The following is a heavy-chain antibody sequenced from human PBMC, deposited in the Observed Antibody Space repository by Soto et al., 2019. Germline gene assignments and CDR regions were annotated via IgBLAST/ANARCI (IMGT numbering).Heavy chain of an antibody. Sequence: EVQLVESGGGLVQPGGSLRLSCAASGFTFSSYSMNWVRQAPGKGLEWVSYISSSSSTIYYADSVKGRFTISRDNAKNSLYLQMNSLRAEDTAVYYCARSPGGNSFDYWGQGTLVTVSS. CDR1: GFTFSSYS. J-gene: IGHJ4*02. D-gene: IGHD2-15*01. CDR3: ARSPGGNSFDY. V-gene: IGHV3-48*01. CDR2: ISSSSSTI.